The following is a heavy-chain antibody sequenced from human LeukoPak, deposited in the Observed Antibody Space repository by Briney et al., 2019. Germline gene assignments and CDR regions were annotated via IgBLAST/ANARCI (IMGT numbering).Heavy chain of an antibody. J-gene: IGHJ5*02. CDR1: GFTIRNQW. CDR2: IKEDGREK. Sequence: GRSLRLSCEVSGFTIRNQWMSWVRQAPGKGLEWVANIKEDGREKYYVDSVKGRFTISRDNGKNSLYLQMNSLRVDDTALYYCVRDPFFSVPWGQGTLVTVSS. V-gene: IGHV3-7*01. CDR3: VRDPFFSVP. D-gene: IGHD2/OR15-2a*01.